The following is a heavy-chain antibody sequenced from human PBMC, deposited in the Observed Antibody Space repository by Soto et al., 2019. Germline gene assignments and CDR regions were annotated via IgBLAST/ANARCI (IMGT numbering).Heavy chain of an antibody. J-gene: IGHJ3*02. CDR3: AKPFYDSSGRDAFDI. D-gene: IGHD3-22*01. CDR2: ISYDGSNK. V-gene: IGHV3-30*18. CDR1: GFTFSSYG. Sequence: GGSLRLSCAASGFTFSSYGMHWVRQAPGKGLEWVAVISYDGSNKYYADSVKGRFTISRDNSKNTLYLQMNSLRAEDTAVYYCAKPFYDSSGRDAFDIWGQGTMVTVS.